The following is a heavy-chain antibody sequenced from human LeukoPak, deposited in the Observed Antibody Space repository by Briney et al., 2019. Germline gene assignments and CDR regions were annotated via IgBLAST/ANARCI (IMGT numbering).Heavy chain of an antibody. CDR3: ARQYYDILTGYSRGAFDI. Sequence: SETLSPTCTVSGGSISSSSYYWGWIRQPPGKGLEWIGSIYYSGSTYYNPSLKSRVTISVDTSKNQFSLKLSSVTAADTAVYYCARQYYDILTGYSRGAFDIWGQGTMVTVSS. J-gene: IGHJ3*02. V-gene: IGHV4-39*01. CDR1: GGSISSSSYY. D-gene: IGHD3-9*01. CDR2: IYYSGST.